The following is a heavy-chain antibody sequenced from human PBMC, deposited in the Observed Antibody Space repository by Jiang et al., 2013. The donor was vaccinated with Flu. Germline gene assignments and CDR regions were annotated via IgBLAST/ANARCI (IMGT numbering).Heavy chain of an antibody. CDR3: TSGEPSSSPVIFDY. CDR1: GFTFGGSA. V-gene: IGHV3-73*02. Sequence: QLVESGGGLVQPGGSLKLSCAASGFTFGGSAMHWVRQASGKGLEWVGRIKSKAGSYATVYAASVKGRFIISRDDSKNTAYLQMNSLKTEDTAVYYCTSGEPSSSPVIFDYWGQGTLVTVSS. CDR2: IKSKAGSYAT. D-gene: IGHD6-6*01. J-gene: IGHJ4*02.